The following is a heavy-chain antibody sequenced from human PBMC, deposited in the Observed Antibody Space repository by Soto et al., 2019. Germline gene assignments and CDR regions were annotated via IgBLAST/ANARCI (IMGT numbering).Heavy chain of an antibody. J-gene: IGHJ1*01. CDR2: MYHTGST. Sequence: SETLSLTCAVSGGSISSGGYSWSWIRQPPGKGLEWIACMYHTGSTYYNPSLKGRVNISVDMSKNHFSLKLSSVTAADTAVYYCATHNWDLDPWGQGTLVTVSS. D-gene: IGHD1-26*01. CDR1: GGSISSGGYS. V-gene: IGHV4-30-2*03. CDR3: ATHNWDLDP.